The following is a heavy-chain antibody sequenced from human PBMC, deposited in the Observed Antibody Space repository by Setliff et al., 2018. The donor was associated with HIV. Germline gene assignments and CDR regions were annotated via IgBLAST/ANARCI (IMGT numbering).Heavy chain of an antibody. CDR1: GLSMSYNY. CDR2: VHYSGST. J-gene: IGHJ4*02. D-gene: IGHD3-3*01. V-gene: IGHV4-59*01. Sequence: SETLSLTCTVSGLSMSYNYWTWVRQSPGKGLEWIGYVHYSGSTRYNPSLKSRVTISVDTSKKKFSLKLTSMTATDTAVYYCASEKKAWSVSDSFYEYWGQGVPVTVS. CDR3: ASEKKAWSVSDSFYEY.